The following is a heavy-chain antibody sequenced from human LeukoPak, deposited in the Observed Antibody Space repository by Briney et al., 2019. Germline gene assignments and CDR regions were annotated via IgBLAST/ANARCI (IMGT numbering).Heavy chain of an antibody. CDR3: ARSALSRSTVTTSQGMDV. CDR1: GYTFTSYD. Sequence: ASVKVSCKASGYTFTSYDINWVRQATGQGLEWMGWMNPNSGNTGYAQRFQGRVTMTRNTSISTAYMELSSLRSEDTAVYYCARSALSRSTVTTSQGMDVWGQGTTVTVSS. J-gene: IGHJ6*02. D-gene: IGHD4-17*01. CDR2: MNPNSGNT. V-gene: IGHV1-8*01.